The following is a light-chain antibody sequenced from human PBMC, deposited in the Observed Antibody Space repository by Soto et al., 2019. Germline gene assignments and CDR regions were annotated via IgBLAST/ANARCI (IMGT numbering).Light chain of an antibody. J-gene: IGKJ5*01. CDR2: DAS. Sequence: IQMTQSPSTLSASVGDRVTITCRASQSISSWLAWYQQKPGKAPKLLIYDASSLESGVPPRVSGSGSVTQFTLTISRLQPDDFAVYYCQQTYSAITFGQGTRLEIK. CDR3: QQTYSAIT. V-gene: IGKV1-5*01. CDR1: QSISSW.